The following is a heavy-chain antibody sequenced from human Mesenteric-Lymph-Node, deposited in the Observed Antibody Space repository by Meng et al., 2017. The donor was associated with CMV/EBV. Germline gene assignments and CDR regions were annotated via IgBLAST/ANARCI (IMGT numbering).Heavy chain of an antibody. J-gene: IGHJ4*02. CDR2: ISGSGGST. V-gene: IGHV3-23*01. CDR3: AKDRRGSYCDY. D-gene: IGHD1-26*01. CDR1: GFTFSSYA. Sequence: GESLKISCAASGFTFSSYAMNWVRQAPGKGLEWVSAISGSGGSTYYADSVKGRFTISRDNSENTLYLQMNSLRAEDTAVYYCAKDRRGSYCDYWGQGTLVTVSS.